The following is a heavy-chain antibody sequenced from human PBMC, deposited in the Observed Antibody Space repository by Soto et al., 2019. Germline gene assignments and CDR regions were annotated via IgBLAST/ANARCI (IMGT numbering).Heavy chain of an antibody. CDR3: ARDATLHFDFWKKWNWFDL. CDR2: INAGNGNT. J-gene: IGHJ5*02. CDR1: GYTFTKYT. V-gene: IGHV1-3*01. D-gene: IGHD3-3*01. Sequence: ASVKVSCKTSGYTFTKYTIHWVRQAPGQRLEWMGWINAGNGNTEYSQKFQGRVTITRDTSASTAYMELGSLRSEDSGVYYCARDATLHFDFWKKWNWFDLWGQGTLVTVSS.